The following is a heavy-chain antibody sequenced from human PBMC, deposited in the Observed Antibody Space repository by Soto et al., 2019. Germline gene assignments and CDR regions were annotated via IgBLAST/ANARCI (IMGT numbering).Heavy chain of an antibody. CDR1: GFTFSSYE. CDR3: ARDSRVAANYYYGMDV. CDR2: ISSSGSTI. V-gene: IGHV3-48*03. J-gene: IGHJ6*02. Sequence: VVSLRLSCAASGFTFSSYEMNWVRQAPWKGLEWVSYISSSGSTIYYADSVKGRFTISRDNAKNSLYLQMNSLRAEDTAVYYCARDSRVAANYYYGMDVWGQGTTVTVSS. D-gene: IGHD2-15*01.